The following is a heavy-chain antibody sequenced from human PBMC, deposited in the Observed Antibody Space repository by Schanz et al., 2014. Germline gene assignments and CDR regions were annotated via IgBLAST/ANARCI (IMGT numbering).Heavy chain of an antibody. D-gene: IGHD4-17*01. Sequence: EVQLVESGGGLVQPGGSLRLSCAASGFTFSDSWMHWVRQAPGKGLVWVSRTSNDGSFTTFADSVKGRFTISRDNAKNTLYLQMNSLRAEDTAVYYCVRDPDYHFDYWGQGTLVTVSS. V-gene: IGHV3-74*01. J-gene: IGHJ4*02. CDR2: TSNDGSFT. CDR3: VRDPDYHFDY. CDR1: GFTFSDSW.